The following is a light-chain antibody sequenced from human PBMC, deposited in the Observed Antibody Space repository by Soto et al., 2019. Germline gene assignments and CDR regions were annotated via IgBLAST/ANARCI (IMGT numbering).Light chain of an antibody. J-gene: IGLJ3*02. CDR1: SSNIGAGYD. CDR3: QSYDSSMSGWV. Sequence: QSVLTQPPSVSGSPGQTVTISCTGSSSNIGAGYDVHWYQQLPGTAPKLLIYGNSNRPSGVPDRFSGSKSGTSASLAITGLQDEDEADDYCQSYDSSMSGWVFGGGTKLTVL. CDR2: GNS. V-gene: IGLV1-40*01.